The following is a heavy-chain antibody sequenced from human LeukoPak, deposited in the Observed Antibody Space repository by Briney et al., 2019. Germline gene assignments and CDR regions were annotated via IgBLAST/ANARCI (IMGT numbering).Heavy chain of an antibody. CDR1: GFSLSTSGVG. V-gene: IGHV2-5*02. Sequence: SGPTLVKPTQTLTLTCTFSGFSLSTSGVGVGWIRQPPGKALEWFALIYWDDDKRYSPSLKSRLTITKDTSKNQVVLTITNMDPVDTATYYCARLTEITMVRGVIRALFDYWGQGTLVTVSS. CDR2: IYWDDDK. CDR3: ARLTEITMVRGVIRALFDY. J-gene: IGHJ4*02. D-gene: IGHD3-10*01.